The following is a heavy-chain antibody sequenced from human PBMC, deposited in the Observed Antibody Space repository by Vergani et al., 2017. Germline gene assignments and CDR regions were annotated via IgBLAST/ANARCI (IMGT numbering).Heavy chain of an antibody. V-gene: IGHV1-69*05. J-gene: IGHJ3*02. D-gene: IGHD3-10*01. CDR1: GGTFSSYA. Sequence: QVQLVQSGAEVKKPGSSVKVSCKASGGTFSSYAISWVRQAPGQGLEWMGGIIPIFGTANYAQKLQGRVTMTTDTSTSTAYMELRSLRSDDTAVYYCARGTKVRGAHAFDIWGQGTMVTVSS. CDR3: ARGTKVRGAHAFDI. CDR2: IIPIFGTA.